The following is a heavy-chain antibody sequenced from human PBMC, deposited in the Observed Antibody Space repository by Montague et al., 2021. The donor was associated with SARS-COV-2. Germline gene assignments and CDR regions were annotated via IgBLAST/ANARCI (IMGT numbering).Heavy chain of an antibody. Sequence: SETLSLTCAVSLHSSVGEHRRRSVEHPSELQSHEHLVCYHMRDNNYNPSLKSRLTLSLGKSKNQFSLSLSSVTAADTAVYYCARQIQQVVLSPSKLTNWFDTWGLGTLVTV. CDR2: CYHMRDN. J-gene: IGHJ5*02. D-gene: IGHD2-15*01. CDR1: LHSSVGEHR. CDR3: ARQIQQVVLSPSKLTNWFDT. V-gene: IGHV4/OR15-8*02.